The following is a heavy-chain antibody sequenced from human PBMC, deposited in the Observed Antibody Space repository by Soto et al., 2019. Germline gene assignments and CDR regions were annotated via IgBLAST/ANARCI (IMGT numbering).Heavy chain of an antibody. CDR3: ARGGGVTATFDY. D-gene: IGHD5-18*01. V-gene: IGHV4-61*01. J-gene: IGHJ4*02. CDR2: IYNTGST. CDR1: GGSVSSGSYY. Sequence: SETLSLTCSVSGGSVSSGSYYWSWIRQPPGKGLEWIGYIYNTGSTNYNPSLKSRVTMSVDTSKNQFSLKLTSVTAADTAVYYCARGGGVTATFDYWDRGTLVTVSS.